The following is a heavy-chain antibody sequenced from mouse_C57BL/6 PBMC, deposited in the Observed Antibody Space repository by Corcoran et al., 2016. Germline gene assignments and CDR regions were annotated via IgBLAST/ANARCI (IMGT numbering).Heavy chain of an antibody. J-gene: IGHJ3*01. CDR3: VYYGSAFAY. CDR2: INPNNGGT. V-gene: IGHV1-26*01. CDR1: GYTFTDYY. Sequence: EVQLQQSGPELVKPGASVKISCKASGYTFTDYYMNWVKQSHGKSLEWIGDINPNNGGTSYNQKFKGKATLTVDKSSSTAYMELRSLTSEDSAVYYCVYYGSAFAYWGQGTLVTVSA. D-gene: IGHD1-1*01.